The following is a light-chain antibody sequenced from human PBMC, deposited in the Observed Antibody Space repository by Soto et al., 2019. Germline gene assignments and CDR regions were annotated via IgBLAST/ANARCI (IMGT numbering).Light chain of an antibody. Sequence: EIVMTQSPATLSVSPGERATLSCRASQTVSSNLAWYQQKPGQAPRILIYGASTRATGIPARLLGSGFGREFALNMSSLQSEDWAVDDWQHYTNWPPLSVGGGIEAEIK. CDR1: QTVSSN. CDR2: GAS. V-gene: IGKV3-15*01. J-gene: IGKJ4*01. CDR3: QHYTNWPPLS.